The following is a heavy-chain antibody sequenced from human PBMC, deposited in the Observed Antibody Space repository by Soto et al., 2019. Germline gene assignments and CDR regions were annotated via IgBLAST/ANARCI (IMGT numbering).Heavy chain of an antibody. CDR3: ASHSPGAVYALGVF. V-gene: IGHV4-4*02. D-gene: IGHD2-8*01. J-gene: IGHJ4*02. CDR2: IYHTGST. Sequence: QVQLQESGPGLVKPSGTLSLTCAVSGGSISSSNWWSWVRQPPGKGLEWIGEIYHTGSTNYNPSLKSRVTMSVDKSKNHFSLKLNSVTAADTAVYYCASHSPGAVYALGVFWGQGTLVTVSS. CDR1: GGSISSSNW.